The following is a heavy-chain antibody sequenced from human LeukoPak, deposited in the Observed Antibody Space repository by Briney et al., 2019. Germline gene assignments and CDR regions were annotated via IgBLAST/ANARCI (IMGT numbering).Heavy chain of an antibody. D-gene: IGHD6-19*01. CDR2: MNPNSGNT. Sequence: GASVKVSCKASGYTFTSYDINWVRQATGQGLEWMGWMNPNSGNTNYAQKLQGRVTMTTDTSTSTAYMELRSLRSDDTAVYYCASSFGAVGYYYYGMDVWGQGTTVTVSS. CDR1: GYTFTSYD. J-gene: IGHJ6*02. V-gene: IGHV1-18*01. CDR3: ASSFGAVGYYYYGMDV.